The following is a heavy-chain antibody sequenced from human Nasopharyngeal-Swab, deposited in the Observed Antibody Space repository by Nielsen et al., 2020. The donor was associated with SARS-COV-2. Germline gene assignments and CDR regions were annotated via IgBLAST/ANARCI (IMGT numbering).Heavy chain of an antibody. D-gene: IGHD6-13*01. CDR3: AKGGPPGSIAAALGYYYGMDV. J-gene: IGHJ6*02. CDR2: ISGSGGST. V-gene: IGHV3-23*01. Sequence: GESLKISCAASGFTFSSYAMSWVRQAPGKGLEWVSAISGSGGSTYYADSVKGRFTISRDNSKNTLYLQMNSLRDEDTAVYYCAKGGPPGSIAAALGYYYGMDVWGQGTTVTVSS. CDR1: GFTFSSYA.